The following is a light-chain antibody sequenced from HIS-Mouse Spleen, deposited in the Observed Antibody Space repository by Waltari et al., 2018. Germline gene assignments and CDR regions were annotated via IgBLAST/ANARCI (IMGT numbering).Light chain of an antibody. CDR3: YSTDSSGNHRV. CDR1: ALPKKS. J-gene: IGLJ2*01. V-gene: IGLV3-10*01. Sequence: SYELTQPPSVSVSPGQTARITCSGDALPKKSAYWYQQKSGQAPVLVIYEDSKRPSGIPERFSSSSSGTMATLTISGAQVEDEADYYCYSTDSSGNHRVFGGGTKLTVL. CDR2: EDS.